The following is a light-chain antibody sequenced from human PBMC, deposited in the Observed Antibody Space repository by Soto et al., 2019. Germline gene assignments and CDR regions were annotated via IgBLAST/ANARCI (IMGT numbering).Light chain of an antibody. CDR2: SNN. CDR3: AAWDDSLEVV. V-gene: IGLV1-44*01. Sequence: QSVLTQPPSASGTPGQRVTISCSGSSSNIGSNTVNWYQQLPGTAPKLLIYSNNQRPSGVPDRFSGSKSGTSASLAISGLQSEDEADYYCAAWDDSLEVVFGGGDPADSP. J-gene: IGLJ2*01. CDR1: SSNIGSNT.